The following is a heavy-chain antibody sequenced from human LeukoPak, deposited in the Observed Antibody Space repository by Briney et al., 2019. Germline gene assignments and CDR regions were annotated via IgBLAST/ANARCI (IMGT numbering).Heavy chain of an antibody. J-gene: IGHJ6*02. CDR2: VYSGGLT. CDR1: GFTVSDNY. CDR3: VRDRWPGLGDF. Sequence: PGGSLRLSCAASGFTVSDNYMSWVRQAPGKGLEWVSTVYSGGLTYYADPVKGRFTISRDNSKNTLYLQMSSLRAEDTAVYYCVRDRWPGLGDFWGQGTRSPSP. V-gene: IGHV3-66*01. D-gene: IGHD6-19*01.